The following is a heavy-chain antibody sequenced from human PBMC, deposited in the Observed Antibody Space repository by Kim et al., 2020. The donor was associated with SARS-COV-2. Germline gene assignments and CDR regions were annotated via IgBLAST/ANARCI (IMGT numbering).Heavy chain of an antibody. CDR1: GFTFSGSA. D-gene: IGHD3-10*01. CDR2: IRSKANSYAT. Sequence: GGSLRLSCAASGFTFSGSAMHWVRQASGKGLEWVGRIRSKANSYATAYAASVKGRFTISRDDSKNTAYLQMNSLKTEDTAVYYCTRFLKYYYGPYYYYGMDVWGQGTTVTVSS. V-gene: IGHV3-73*01. J-gene: IGHJ6*02. CDR3: TRFLKYYYGPYYYYGMDV.